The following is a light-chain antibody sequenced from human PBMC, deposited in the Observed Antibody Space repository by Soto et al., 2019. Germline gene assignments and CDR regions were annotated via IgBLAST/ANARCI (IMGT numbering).Light chain of an antibody. Sequence: IVMTQSPDSLAVSLGERATINCKSSQSVLYSSNNKNYIAWYRQKPGQPPKLLIYWASIRESGVPDRISGSGSGTDFTLTISSLQAEDVAVYYCQQYYSTPPYTFGQGTKLEIK. CDR1: QSVLYSSNNKNY. CDR2: WAS. CDR3: QQYYSTPPYT. J-gene: IGKJ2*01. V-gene: IGKV4-1*01.